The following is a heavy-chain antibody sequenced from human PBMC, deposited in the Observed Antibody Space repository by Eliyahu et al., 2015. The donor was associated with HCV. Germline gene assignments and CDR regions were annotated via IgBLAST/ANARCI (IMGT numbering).Heavy chain of an antibody. J-gene: IGHJ3*02. CDR3: ARAVGQQPYSSSEDAFDI. CDR1: GYTFTGYY. D-gene: IGHD6-13*01. CDR2: INPNSGGT. V-gene: IGHV1-2*02. Sequence: QVQLVQSGAEVKKPGASVKVSCKASGYTFTGYYMHWVRQAPGQGLEWMGWINPNSGGTNYAQKFQGRVTMTRDTSISTAYMELSRLRSDDTAVYYCARAVGQQPYSSSEDAFDIWGQGTMVTVSS.